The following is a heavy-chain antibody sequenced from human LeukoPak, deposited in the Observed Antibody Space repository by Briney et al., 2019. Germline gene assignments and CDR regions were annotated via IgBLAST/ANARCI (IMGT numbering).Heavy chain of an antibody. CDR3: VRDWTHSIWSGYGYGFDV. Sequence: GGSLRLSCVVSGFTLKSYAMTWVRQAPGRGLEWVAYINSGGTTTYYLDSVKGRFTISRDNAKNALSLQMTNLRVEDTATYYCVRDWTHSIWSGYGYGFDVWGQGTTVLVPS. CDR1: GFTLKSYA. V-gene: IGHV3-48*03. D-gene: IGHD3-3*01. J-gene: IGHJ3*01. CDR2: INSGGTTT.